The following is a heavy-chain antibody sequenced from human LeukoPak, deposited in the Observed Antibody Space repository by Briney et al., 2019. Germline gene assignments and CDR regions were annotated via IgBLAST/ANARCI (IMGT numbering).Heavy chain of an antibody. CDR1: GYSFTSYW. D-gene: IGHD3-22*01. Sequence: GESLKISCKGSGYSFTSYWIGWVRQMPGKGLEWMGIIYPGDSDTRYSPSFQGQVTISADKSISTAYLQWSSLKASDTAMYYCARRAHYYDSSGYHYELDYWGQGTLVTVSS. CDR3: ARRAHYYDSSGYHYELDY. J-gene: IGHJ4*02. V-gene: IGHV5-51*01. CDR2: IYPGDSDT.